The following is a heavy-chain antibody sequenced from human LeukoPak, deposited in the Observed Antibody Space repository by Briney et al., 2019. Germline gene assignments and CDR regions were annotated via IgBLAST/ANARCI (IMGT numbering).Heavy chain of an antibody. Sequence: ASVKVSCKVSGYTLTELSMHWVRQAPGKGLEWMGGFDPEDGETIYAQKFQGRVTMTEDTSTDTAYMELSSLRSEDTAVYYCATGYVAPGIAAAGHQHWGQGTLVTVSS. J-gene: IGHJ1*01. D-gene: IGHD6-13*01. CDR2: FDPEDGET. CDR1: GYTLTELS. CDR3: ATGYVAPGIAAAGHQH. V-gene: IGHV1-24*01.